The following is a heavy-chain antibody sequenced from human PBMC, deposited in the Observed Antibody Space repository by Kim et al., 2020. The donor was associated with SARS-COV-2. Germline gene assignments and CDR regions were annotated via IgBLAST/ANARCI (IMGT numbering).Heavy chain of an antibody. J-gene: IGHJ4*02. D-gene: IGHD6-13*01. CDR3: ARDTAEVGTAAIDN. CDR1: GFTFSTYT. CDR2: ISGSGGGT. V-gene: IGHV3-23*01. Sequence: GGSLRLSCAASGFTFSTYTMTWVRQAPGKGLEWVSGISGSGGGTYYADSVKGRFTIFRDNSKNTLYLQMNNLRVEDTAIYYCARDTAEVGTAAIDNWGQGTLVTVSS.